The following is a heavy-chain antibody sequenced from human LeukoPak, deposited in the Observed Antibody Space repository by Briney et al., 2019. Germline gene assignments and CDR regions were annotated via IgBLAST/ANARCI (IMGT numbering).Heavy chain of an antibody. CDR1: GGSISSYY. V-gene: IGHV4-59*01. D-gene: IGHD1-26*01. CDR2: TYYSGST. CDR3: TRVGYPVGATGWFDP. Sequence: PSETLSLTCTVSGGSISSYYWSWIRQPPGKGLEWIGYTYYSGSTNYNPSLKSRVTISVDTSKNQFSLKLSSVTAADTAVYYCTRVGYPVGATGWFDPWGQGTLVTVSS. J-gene: IGHJ5*02.